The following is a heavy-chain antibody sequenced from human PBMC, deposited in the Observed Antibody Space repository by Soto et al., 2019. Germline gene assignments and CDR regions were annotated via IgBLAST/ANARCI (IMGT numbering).Heavy chain of an antibody. D-gene: IGHD2-8*01. Sequence: ASVKVSCKASGYTFTSYGISWVRQAPGQGLEWMGWISVYNGHTNYAQNLQGRVSMTTDTSTSTAYMELRGLTFDDTAVYYCARDIESVTAKHFFYYYAMDVWGQGTTVTVSS. CDR2: ISVYNGHT. CDR3: ARDIESVTAKHFFYYYAMDV. V-gene: IGHV1-18*04. J-gene: IGHJ6*02. CDR1: GYTFTSYG.